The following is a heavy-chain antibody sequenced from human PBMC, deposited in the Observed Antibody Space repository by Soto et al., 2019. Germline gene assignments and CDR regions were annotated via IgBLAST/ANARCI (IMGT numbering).Heavy chain of an antibody. V-gene: IGHV4-59*12. CDR3: ARTPRGDSSGYSYGMDV. D-gene: IGHD3-22*01. CDR1: GGSISSYY. Sequence: SETLSLTCTVSGGSISSYYWSWIRQPPGKGLEWIGYIYYSGSTNYNPSLKSRVTISVDTSKNQFSLKLSSVTAADTAVYYCARTPRGDSSGYSYGMDVWGQGTTVTVSS. CDR2: IYYSGST. J-gene: IGHJ6*02.